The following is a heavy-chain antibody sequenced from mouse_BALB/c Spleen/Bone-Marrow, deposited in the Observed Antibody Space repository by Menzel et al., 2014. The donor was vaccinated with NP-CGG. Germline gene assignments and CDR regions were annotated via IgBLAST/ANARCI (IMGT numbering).Heavy chain of an antibody. V-gene: IGHV1-14*01. CDR3: AREHSGFPYAMDY. CDR2: INPYNDGT. CDR1: GYTFTXYV. Sequence: VQLQQPGLLVKPGASVKMSCKASGYTFTXYVMHWVKQKPGQGLEWIGYINPYNDGTKYNEKFKGKATLTSDKSSSTAYMELSSLPSEHSAVYYCAREHSGFPYAMDYWGQGTSGTVSS. D-gene: IGHD3-1*01. J-gene: IGHJ4*01.